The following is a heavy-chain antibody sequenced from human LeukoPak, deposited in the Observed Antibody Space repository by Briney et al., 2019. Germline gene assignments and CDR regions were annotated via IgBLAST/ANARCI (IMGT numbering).Heavy chain of an antibody. Sequence: SETLSLTCTVSGGSISSSSYYWGWVRPPPGKGLEWIGSIYYSGSTYYNPSLKRRVTISVDTSKNQFSLKMNSVTAADTAVYYCARLVDSSGWYPDYWGQGTLVTVSS. J-gene: IGHJ4*02. D-gene: IGHD6-19*01. V-gene: IGHV4-39*01. CDR2: IYYSGST. CDR3: ARLVDSSGWYPDY. CDR1: GGSISSSSYY.